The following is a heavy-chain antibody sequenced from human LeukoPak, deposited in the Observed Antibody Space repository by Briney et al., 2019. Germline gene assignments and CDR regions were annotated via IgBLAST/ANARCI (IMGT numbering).Heavy chain of an antibody. Sequence: GASVKVSCKASGGTFSSYAISWVRQAPGQGLEWMGGIIPIFGTANYAQKFQGRVTITADESTSTAYMELSSLRSEDTAVYYCARYTSYYDSSGYYYVDYWGQGTLVTVSS. D-gene: IGHD3-22*01. J-gene: IGHJ4*02. CDR3: ARYTSYYDSSGYYYVDY. V-gene: IGHV1-69*01. CDR2: IIPIFGTA. CDR1: GGTFSSYA.